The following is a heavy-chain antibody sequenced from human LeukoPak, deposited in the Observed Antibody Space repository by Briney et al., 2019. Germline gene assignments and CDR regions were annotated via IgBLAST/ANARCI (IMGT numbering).Heavy chain of an antibody. Sequence: GGSLRLSCAASGFTFDDYGMSWVRQAPGKGLEWVSGINWNGGSTGYADSVKGRFTISRDNAKNSLYLQMNSLRAEDTALYYCARALTYNGNYVGEYYFDYWGQGTLVTVSS. CDR2: INWNGGST. J-gene: IGHJ4*02. CDR1: GFTFDDYG. D-gene: IGHD1-7*01. CDR3: ARALTYNGNYVGEYYFDY. V-gene: IGHV3-20*04.